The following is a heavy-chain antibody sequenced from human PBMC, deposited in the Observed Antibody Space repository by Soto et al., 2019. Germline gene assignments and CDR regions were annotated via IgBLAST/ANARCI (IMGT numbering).Heavy chain of an antibody. D-gene: IGHD3-16*01. CDR2: ISWNSGSI. V-gene: IGHV3-9*01. J-gene: IGHJ6*03. CDR1: GFTFDDYA. CDR3: ALTRFDYYYYMDV. Sequence: GGSLRLSCAASGFTFDDYAMHWVRQAPGKGLEWVSGISWNSGSIGYADSVKGRFTISRDNAKNSLYLQMNSLRAEDTALYYCALTRFDYYYYMDVWGKGTTVTVSS.